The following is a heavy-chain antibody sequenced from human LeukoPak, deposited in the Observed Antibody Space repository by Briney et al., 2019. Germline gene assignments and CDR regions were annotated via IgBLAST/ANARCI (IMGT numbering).Heavy chain of an antibody. V-gene: IGHV1-18*01. J-gene: IGHJ6*02. D-gene: IGHD3-3*01. CDR2: ISAYNGNT. CDR3: ARDPDYDFWSGYTIYYYYGMDA. CDR1: GYTFTSYG. Sequence: ASVKVSCKASGYTFTSYGISWVRQAPGQGLEWMGWISAYNGNTNYAQKLQGRVTMTTDTSTSTAYMELRSLRSDDTAVYYCARDPDYDFWSGYTIYYYYGMDAWGQGTTVTVSS.